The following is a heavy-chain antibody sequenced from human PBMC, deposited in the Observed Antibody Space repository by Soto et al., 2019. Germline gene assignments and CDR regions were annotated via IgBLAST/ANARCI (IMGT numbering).Heavy chain of an antibody. Sequence: ASVKVSCKASGYTFTSYDISWVRQATGQGLEWMGWMNPNSGNTGYAQKFQGRVTMTRNTSISTAYMELSSLRSEDTAVYYCARGAELAVAAPTYWGQGTLVTVSS. D-gene: IGHD6-19*01. V-gene: IGHV1-8*01. CDR2: MNPNSGNT. J-gene: IGHJ4*02. CDR3: ARGAELAVAAPTY. CDR1: GYTFTSYD.